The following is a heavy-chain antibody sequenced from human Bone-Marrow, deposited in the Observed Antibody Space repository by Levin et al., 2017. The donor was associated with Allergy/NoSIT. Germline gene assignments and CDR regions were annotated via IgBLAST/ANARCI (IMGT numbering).Heavy chain of an antibody. V-gene: IGHV4-38-2*01. D-gene: IGHD6-19*01. CDR2: VLHTGGT. CDR1: GYSVTRGYY. J-gene: IGHJ4*02. CDR3: TLKPIAVPGTY. Sequence: PSPTLSLPCDVSGYSVTRGYYWGWVRQPPGKGLEWIGSVLHTGGTYYNPSLKSRVTISTDTSNNQLSLKLTSVTAADTAVYYCTLKPIAVPGTYWGQGTLVTVPS.